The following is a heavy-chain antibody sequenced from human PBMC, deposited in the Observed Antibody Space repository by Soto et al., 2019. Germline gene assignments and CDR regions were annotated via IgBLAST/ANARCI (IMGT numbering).Heavy chain of an antibody. V-gene: IGHV1-3*01. CDR3: AREDSSGWFLYGMDV. J-gene: IGHJ6*02. CDR1: GYTFTSYA. CDR2: INAGNGNT. Sequence: ASVKVSCKASGYTFTSYAMHWVRQAPGQRLEWMGWINAGNGNTKYSQKFQGRVTITRDTSASTAYTELSSLRSEDTAVYYCAREDSSGWFLYGMDVWGQGTTVTVSS. D-gene: IGHD6-19*01.